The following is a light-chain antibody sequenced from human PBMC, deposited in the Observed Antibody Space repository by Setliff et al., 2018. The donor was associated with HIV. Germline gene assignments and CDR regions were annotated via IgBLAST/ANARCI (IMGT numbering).Light chain of an antibody. CDR2: DVS. CDR3: SSYTGSNTYI. Sequence: QSALTQPASVSGSPGQSITISCTGTSSDVGDYNYVSWSQRHPGKAPKLMIYDVSKRPSGVSNRFSGAKSGNTASLTISGLQAEDEADYYCSSYTGSNTYIFGSGTKVTV. J-gene: IGLJ1*01. V-gene: IGLV2-14*01. CDR1: SSDVGDYNY.